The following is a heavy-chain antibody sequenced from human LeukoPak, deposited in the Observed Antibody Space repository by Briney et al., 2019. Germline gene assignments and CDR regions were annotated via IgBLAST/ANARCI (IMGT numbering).Heavy chain of an antibody. V-gene: IGHV3-21*01. Sequence: GGSLRLSCAASGFTFSSYSMNWVRQAPGKGLEWASSISSSSSYIYYADSVKGRFTISRDNAKNSLYLQMNSLRAEDTAVYYCARGSEWLRVYAFDIWGQGTMVTVSS. CDR2: ISSSSSYI. D-gene: IGHD5-12*01. CDR3: ARGSEWLRVYAFDI. CDR1: GFTFSSYS. J-gene: IGHJ3*02.